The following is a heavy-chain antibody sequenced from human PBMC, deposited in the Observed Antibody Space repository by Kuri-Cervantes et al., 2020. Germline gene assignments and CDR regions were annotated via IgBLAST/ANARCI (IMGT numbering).Heavy chain of an antibody. Sequence: SVKVSCKASGGTFSSYAISWVRQAPGQGLEWMGGIIPIFGTANYAQKFQGRVSMTTDTSTTTAYMELRSLRSDDTAVYYCASLGYCTSTSCYEDPVHSDYWGQGSLVTVSS. CDR1: GGTFSSYA. D-gene: IGHD2-2*01. J-gene: IGHJ4*02. V-gene: IGHV1-69*05. CDR3: ASLGYCTSTSCYEDPVHSDY. CDR2: IIPIFGTA.